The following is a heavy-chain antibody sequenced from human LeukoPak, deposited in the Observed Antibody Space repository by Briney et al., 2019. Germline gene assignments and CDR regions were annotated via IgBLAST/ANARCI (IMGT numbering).Heavy chain of an antibody. V-gene: IGHV1-18*01. CDR1: GYTFTSYG. D-gene: IGHD3-10*01. CDR3: ATRITMVREDAFDI. Sequence: ASVKVSCKASGYTFTSYGISWVRQAPGQGLEWMGWISAYNGNTNYGQKLQGRVTMTTDTSTSTAYMELRSLRSDDTAVYYCATRITMVREDAFDIWGQGTMVTVSS. J-gene: IGHJ3*02. CDR2: ISAYNGNT.